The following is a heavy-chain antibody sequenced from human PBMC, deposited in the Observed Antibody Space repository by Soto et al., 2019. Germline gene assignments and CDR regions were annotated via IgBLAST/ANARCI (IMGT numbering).Heavy chain of an antibody. CDR2: IWYDGSNK. V-gene: IGHV3-33*01. CDR3: ARERAAYYDMLTGYYNPYD. CDR1: GFTFSSYG. Sequence: GGSLRLSCAASGFTFSSYGMHWVRQAPCKGLEWVAVIWYDGSNKYYADSVKGRFTISRDNSKNTLYLQMNSLRAEDTAVYYCARERAAYYDMLTGYYNPYDRGQGTLVTVSS. J-gene: IGHJ4*02. D-gene: IGHD3-9*01.